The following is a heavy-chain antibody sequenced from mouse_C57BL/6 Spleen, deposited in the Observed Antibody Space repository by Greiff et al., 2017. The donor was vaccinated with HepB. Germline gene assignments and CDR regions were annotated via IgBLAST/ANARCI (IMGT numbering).Heavy chain of an antibody. Sequence: DVQLQESGPGLVKPSQSLSLTCSVTGYSITSGYYWNWIRQFPGNKLEWMGYISYDGSNNYNPSLKNRISITRDTSKNQFFLKLNSVTTEDTATYYCAREDYGSSYEYFDYWGQGTTLTVSS. V-gene: IGHV3-6*01. J-gene: IGHJ2*01. CDR3: AREDYGSSYEYFDY. CDR2: ISYDGSN. D-gene: IGHD1-1*01. CDR1: GYSITSGYY.